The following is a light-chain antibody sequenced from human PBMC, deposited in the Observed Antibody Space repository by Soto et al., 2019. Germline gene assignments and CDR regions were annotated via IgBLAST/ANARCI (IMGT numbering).Light chain of an antibody. CDR1: SSNVGGYNF. CDR3: CSYGGDRI. CDR2: EVN. Sequence: QSALTQPASVSGSPGPSIAISCTGTSSNVGGYNFVSWYQQHPGKAPKLLIYEVNKRPSGVSNRFSGSKSDNTASLTISGLQAEDEADYYCCSYGGDRIFGGGTKLTVL. J-gene: IGLJ2*01. V-gene: IGLV2-23*02.